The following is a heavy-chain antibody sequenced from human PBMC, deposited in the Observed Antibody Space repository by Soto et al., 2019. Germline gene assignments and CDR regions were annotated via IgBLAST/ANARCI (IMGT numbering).Heavy chain of an antibody. CDR3: ARFSGGSYNTYYFYYGMDV. CDR1: GYTFTSYG. Sequence: ASVKVSCKASGYTFTSYGISWVRQAPGQGLDWMGWISAYNGNTKYAQDLQGRVTMTTDTSTSTAYMELRSLRSDDTAMYYCARFSGGSYNTYYFYYGMDVWGQGTTVTV. D-gene: IGHD2-15*01. V-gene: IGHV1-18*04. J-gene: IGHJ6*02. CDR2: ISAYNGNT.